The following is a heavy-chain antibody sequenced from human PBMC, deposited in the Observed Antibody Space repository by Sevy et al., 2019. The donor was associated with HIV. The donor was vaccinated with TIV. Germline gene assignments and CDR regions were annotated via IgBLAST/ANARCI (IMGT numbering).Heavy chain of an antibody. V-gene: IGHV3-7*01. J-gene: IGHJ4*02. CDR2: IKQDGSER. CDR1: GFNFSSYW. Sequence: GWSLRLSCAASGFNFSSYWMSWVRQAPGRGLEWVANIKQDGSERYYVDSVKGRFTISRDNAKNSLYMQMNSLRAEDTAVYYCARAIGLGYWGQGTLVTVSS. D-gene: IGHD3-16*01. CDR3: ARAIGLGY.